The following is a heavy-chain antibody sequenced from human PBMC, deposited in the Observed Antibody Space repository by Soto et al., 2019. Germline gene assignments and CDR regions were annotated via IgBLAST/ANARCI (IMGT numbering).Heavy chain of an antibody. CDR1: GYTFTSYG. J-gene: IGHJ6*02. D-gene: IGHD6-13*01. V-gene: IGHV1-18*04. CDR3: ARDLVYSSSWRGPGYYCGMDV. Sequence: ASLKVSCKTSGYTFTSYGISWVRQAPGQGLECMGWISAYNGNTNYAQKLQGRVTMTTDTSTSTAYMELRSLRSDDTAVYYCARDLVYSSSWRGPGYYCGMDVWGQGTTVTVSS. CDR2: ISAYNGNT.